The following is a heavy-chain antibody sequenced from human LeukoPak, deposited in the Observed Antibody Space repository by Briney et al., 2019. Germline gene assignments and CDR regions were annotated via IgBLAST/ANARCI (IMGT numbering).Heavy chain of an antibody. D-gene: IGHD3-10*02. Sequence: KPGGSLRLSCAVSGFIFSDYYMSWIRQAPGKGLEWVSYISDSGSPIYYADSVKGRFTISRDNAKNSLYLQMNSLRAEDTAVYYCAELGITMIGGVWGKGTTVTISS. CDR2: ISDSGSPI. CDR1: GFIFSDYY. CDR3: AELGITMIGGV. J-gene: IGHJ6*04. V-gene: IGHV3-11*04.